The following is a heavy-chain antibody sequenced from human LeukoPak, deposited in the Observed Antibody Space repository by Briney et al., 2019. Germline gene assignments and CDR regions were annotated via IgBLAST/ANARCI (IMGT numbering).Heavy chain of an antibody. CDR2: IYYSGTT. J-gene: IGHJ5*02. Sequence: TSETLSLTCTVSGGSISSSPYYWGWIRQPPGKGLEWIGSIYYSGTTHYNPSLESRVTISVDTSKNQFSLKLASVTAADTAIYYCAKGAGGFSYYNWFDPWGQGTLVTVSS. V-gene: IGHV4-39*07. CDR3: AKGAGGFSYYNWFDP. CDR1: GGSISSSPYY. D-gene: IGHD5-18*01.